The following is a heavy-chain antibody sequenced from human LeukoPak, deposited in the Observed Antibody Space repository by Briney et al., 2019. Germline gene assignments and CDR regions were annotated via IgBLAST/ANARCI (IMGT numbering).Heavy chain of an antibody. Sequence: ASVKVSCKASGYTFTSYGISWVRQAPGKGLEWMGWISVYNGNTNYAQKLQGRVTMTTDTSTSTAYMELRSLRSDDTAVYYCVRDLKRSRARWENLGFDPWGQGTLVTVSS. CDR3: VRDLKRSRARWENLGFDP. D-gene: IGHD1-26*01. CDR1: GYTFTSYG. V-gene: IGHV1-18*01. CDR2: ISVYNGNT. J-gene: IGHJ5*02.